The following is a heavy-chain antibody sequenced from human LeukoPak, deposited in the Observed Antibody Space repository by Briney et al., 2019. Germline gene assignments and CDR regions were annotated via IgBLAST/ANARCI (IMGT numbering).Heavy chain of an antibody. CDR3: ARDSEVGPDYSDTSGFDY. CDR1: GGSISSSSYY. D-gene: IGHD3-22*01. V-gene: IGHV4-39*07. J-gene: IGHJ4*02. CDR2: VYYSGRT. Sequence: SETLSLTCTVSGGSISSSSYYWGWIRQPPEKGLEWIGSVYYSGRTYHNPSLKSRVTISIDTSKNQFSLKLSSATAADTALYYCARDSEVGPDYSDTSGFDYWGQGIVVTVSS.